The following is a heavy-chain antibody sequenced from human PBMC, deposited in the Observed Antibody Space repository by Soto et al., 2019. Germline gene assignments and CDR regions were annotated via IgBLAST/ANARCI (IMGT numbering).Heavy chain of an antibody. Sequence: GGSLRLSCVTSGFTFSTYWMSWVRQAPGKGLEWVANIKQDGSGKDYVDSVKGRFTISRDNAKNSLYLQMNSLRAEDTALYYCARDGSVGPTPSRVFDFWGPGTLVTVSS. V-gene: IGHV3-7*03. CDR2: IKQDGSGK. J-gene: IGHJ5*01. CDR1: GFTFSTYW. D-gene: IGHD1-26*01. CDR3: ARDGSVGPTPSRVFDF.